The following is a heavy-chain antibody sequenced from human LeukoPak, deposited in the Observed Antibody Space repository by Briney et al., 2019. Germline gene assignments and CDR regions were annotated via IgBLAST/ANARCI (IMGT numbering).Heavy chain of an antibody. D-gene: IGHD1-26*01. Sequence: ASVKVSCKASGYTFTSYGIGWVRQAPGQGLEWMGWISAYNGNTNYAQKLQGRVTMTTDTSTSTAYMELRSLRSDDTAVYYCAIQGPRWEGLYYFDYWGQGTLVTVSS. CDR3: AIQGPRWEGLYYFDY. CDR2: ISAYNGNT. CDR1: GYTFTSYG. V-gene: IGHV1-18*01. J-gene: IGHJ4*02.